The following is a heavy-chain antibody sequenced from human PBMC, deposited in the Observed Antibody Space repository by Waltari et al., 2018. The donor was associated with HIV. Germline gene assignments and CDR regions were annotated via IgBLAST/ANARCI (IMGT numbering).Heavy chain of an antibody. CDR3: TRLDYYDSSGYEDDY. V-gene: IGHV3-73*01. J-gene: IGHJ4*02. CDR2: IRSKANSYAT. D-gene: IGHD3-22*01. CDR1: GFTFSGSA. Sequence: EVQLVESGGGLVQPGGSLKLSCAASGFTFSGSAMHWVRQAAGKGLEWVGRIRSKANSYATAYAASVKGRFTISRDDSKNTAYLQMNSLKTEDTAVYYCTRLDYYDSSGYEDDYWGQGTLVTVSS.